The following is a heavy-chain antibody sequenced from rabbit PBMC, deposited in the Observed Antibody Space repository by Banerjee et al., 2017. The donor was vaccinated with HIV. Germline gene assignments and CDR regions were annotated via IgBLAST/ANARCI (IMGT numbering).Heavy chain of an antibody. CDR1: GFDLSSSYW. Sequence: EESGGDLVKPEGSLTLTCKASGFDLSSSYWIYWVRQAPGKGLEWIARIYGGSGARTDYASWAKGRFTISITSSTTATLQMTSLTAADTATYFCARGGVGSDASNINLWGPGTLGHRL. J-gene: IGHJ4*01. D-gene: IGHD4-2*01. CDR3: ARGGVGSDASNINL. V-gene: IGHV1S45*01. CDR2: IYGGSGART.